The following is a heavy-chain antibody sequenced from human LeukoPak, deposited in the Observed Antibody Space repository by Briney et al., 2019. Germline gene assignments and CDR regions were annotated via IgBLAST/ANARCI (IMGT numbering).Heavy chain of an antibody. D-gene: IGHD3-22*01. CDR2: INHSGST. Sequence: SETLSLTCAVYGGSFSGYYWSWIRQPPGKGLEWIGEINHSGSTNYNPSLKSRVTISVDTSKNQFSLKLSSVTAADTAVYYCARWRLGYYYDSSGYDYWGQGTLVTVPS. J-gene: IGHJ4*02. V-gene: IGHV4-34*01. CDR3: ARWRLGYYYDSSGYDY. CDR1: GGSFSGYY.